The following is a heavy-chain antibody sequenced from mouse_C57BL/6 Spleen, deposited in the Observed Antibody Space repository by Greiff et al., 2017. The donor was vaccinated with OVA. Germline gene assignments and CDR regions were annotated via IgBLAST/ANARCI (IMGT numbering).Heavy chain of an antibody. J-gene: IGHJ4*01. CDR1: GYTFTSYW. CDR3: ARPLYDYDRMDY. D-gene: IGHD2-4*01. V-gene: IGHV1-53*01. Sequence: VQLQQSGTELVKPGASVKLSCKASGYTFTSYWMHWVKQRPGQGLEWIGNINPSNGGTNYNEKFKSKATLTVDKSSSTAYMQLSSLTSEDSAVYYCARPLYDYDRMDYWGQGTSVTVSS. CDR2: INPSNGGT.